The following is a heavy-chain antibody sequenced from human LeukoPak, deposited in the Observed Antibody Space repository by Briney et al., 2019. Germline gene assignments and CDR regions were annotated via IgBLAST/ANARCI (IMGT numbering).Heavy chain of an antibody. J-gene: IGHJ2*01. Sequence: ASVKVSCKASGYTFTSYGISWVRQAPGQGLEWMGIINPSGGSTSYAQKFQGRVTMTRDMSTSTVYMELSSLRSEDAAVYYCARGAAGTEWYFDLWGRGTLVTVSS. V-gene: IGHV1-46*01. CDR3: ARGAAGTEWYFDL. CDR1: GYTFTSYG. D-gene: IGHD6-13*01. CDR2: INPSGGST.